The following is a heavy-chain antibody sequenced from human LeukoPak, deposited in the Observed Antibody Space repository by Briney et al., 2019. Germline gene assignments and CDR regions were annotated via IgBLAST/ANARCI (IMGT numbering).Heavy chain of an antibody. CDR1: GGSISSYY. J-gene: IGHJ3*02. V-gene: IGHV4-4*07. CDR2: ISTSGST. Sequence: SETLSLTCTVSGGSISSYYWSWIRQPAGKGLESIGHISTSGSTNYNPSLKSRVTISVDTSKNQFSLKLSSVTAADTAVYYCARGGTLTAGAFDIWGQGTMVTVSS. D-gene: IGHD3-16*01. CDR3: ARGGTLTAGAFDI.